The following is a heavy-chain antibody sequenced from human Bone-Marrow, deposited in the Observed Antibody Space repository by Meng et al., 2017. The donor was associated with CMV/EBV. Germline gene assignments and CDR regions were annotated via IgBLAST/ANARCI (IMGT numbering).Heavy chain of an antibody. CDR3: PRDKKQPPPELEEHGMDV. J-gene: IGHJ6*02. D-gene: IGHD6-13*01. V-gene: IGHV1-18*04. CDR1: GYTFTGYY. Sequence: ASVKVSCKASGYTFTGYYMHWVRQAPGQGLEWMGWISAYNGNTNYAQKLQGRVTMTTDTSTSTAYMELRSLRSDDTAVYYCPRDKKQPPPELEEHGMDVWGQGTTVTVSS. CDR2: ISAYNGNT.